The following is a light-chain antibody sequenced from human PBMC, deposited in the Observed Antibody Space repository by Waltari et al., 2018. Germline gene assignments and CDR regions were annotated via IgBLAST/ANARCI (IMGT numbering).Light chain of an antibody. J-gene: IGKJ1*01. CDR2: LGS. V-gene: IGKV2-28*01. Sequence: ETVRTQTPLARPVTPGGPASISCKSSQSLLNSNGYNYFDCYLQKPGPSPQLLIYLGSNRASGVPGRFSGSGSGTDFTLTISSVEAEDVGVSSCMQALPPPWTFGQGTKVEIK. CDR1: QSLLNSNGYNY. CDR3: MQALPPPWT.